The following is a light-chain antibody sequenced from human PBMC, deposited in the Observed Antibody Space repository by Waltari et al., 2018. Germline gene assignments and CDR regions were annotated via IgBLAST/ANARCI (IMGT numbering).Light chain of an antibody. CDR1: QSVRNF. CDR3: QQRSSWPLT. V-gene: IGKV3-11*01. CDR2: DAS. Sequence: EVVLTQSPATLSLSPGERATLSCRASQSVRNFLAWYQQKPGQAPRLLIYDASNRATAIPARFSGSGSGTDFTLTISSLEPEDFAVYYCQQRSSWPLTFGGGTKVEIK. J-gene: IGKJ4*01.